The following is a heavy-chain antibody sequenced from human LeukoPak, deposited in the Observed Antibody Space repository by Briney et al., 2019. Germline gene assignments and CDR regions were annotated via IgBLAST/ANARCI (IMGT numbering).Heavy chain of an antibody. V-gene: IGHV4-39*07. CDR2: IYYSGSP. Sequence: SETLSLTCTVSGGSISSSSYYWGWIRQPPGKGLEWIGSIYYSGSPYYNPSLKSRVTISVDTSKNQFSLKLSSVTAADTAVYYCASDSSGYTSDYFDYWGQGTLVTVSS. CDR3: ASDSSGYTSDYFDY. CDR1: GGSISSSSYY. J-gene: IGHJ4*02. D-gene: IGHD3-22*01.